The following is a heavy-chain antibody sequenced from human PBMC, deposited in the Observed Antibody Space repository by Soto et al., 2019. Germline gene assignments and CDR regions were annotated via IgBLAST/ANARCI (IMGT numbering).Heavy chain of an antibody. D-gene: IGHD1-7*01. J-gene: IGHJ6*02. CDR1: GFTFDDYA. CDR2: ISWNSGSI. V-gene: IGHV3-9*01. CDR3: AKGELELRGNYYYGMDV. Sequence: EVQLVESGGGLVQPGRSLRLSCAASGFTFDDYAMHWVRQAPGKGPEWVSGISWNSGSIGYADSVKGRFTISRDNAKNSLYLQMNSLRAEDTALYYCAKGELELRGNYYYGMDVWGQGTTVTVSS.